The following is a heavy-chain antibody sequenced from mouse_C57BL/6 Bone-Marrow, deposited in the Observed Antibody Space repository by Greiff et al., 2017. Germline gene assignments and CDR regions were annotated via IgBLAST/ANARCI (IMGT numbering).Heavy chain of an antibody. J-gene: IGHJ1*03. V-gene: IGHV1-26*01. Sequence: EVQLQQSGPELVKPGASVKISCKASGYTFTDYYMNWVKQSHGKSLEWIGDINPNNGGTSYNQKFKGKATLTVDKSSSTAYMELRSLTSEDSAVYYCARWRNYPGYFDVWGTGTTVTVSS. D-gene: IGHD2-1*01. CDR1: GYTFTDYY. CDR3: ARWRNYPGYFDV. CDR2: INPNNGGT.